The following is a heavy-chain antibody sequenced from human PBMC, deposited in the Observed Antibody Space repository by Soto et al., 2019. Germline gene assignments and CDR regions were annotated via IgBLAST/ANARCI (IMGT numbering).Heavy chain of an antibody. CDR1: GESFSAYY. D-gene: IGHD3-10*01. Sequence: KTSETLSLTCAFYGESFSAYYWNWIRQSPEKGLEWIADIHYNGKTNYNPSLKSRVTISMDTSKRQFSLKLTSVTAADTAVYYCVTFEGRSPGSGPQADFWGQGTLVTVSS. J-gene: IGHJ4*02. CDR3: VTFEGRSPGSGPQADF. V-gene: IGHV4-34*01. CDR2: IHYNGKT.